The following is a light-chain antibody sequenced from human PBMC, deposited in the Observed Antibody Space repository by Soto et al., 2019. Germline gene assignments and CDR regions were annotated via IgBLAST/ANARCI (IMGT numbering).Light chain of an antibody. Sequence: QSALTQPASVSGSPGQSIAISCTGTISDVGGYNSVSWYQQYPGKAPKLMIHDVSNRPSGVSNRFSGSKSGNTASLTISGLQAEDEADYYCSSFTTSTSYVFGSGTKVTVL. CDR1: ISDVGGYNS. V-gene: IGLV2-14*01. CDR2: DVS. J-gene: IGLJ1*01. CDR3: SSFTTSTSYV.